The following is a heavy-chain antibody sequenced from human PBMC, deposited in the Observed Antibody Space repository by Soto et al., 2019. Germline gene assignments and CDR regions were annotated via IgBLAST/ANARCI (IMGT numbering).Heavy chain of an antibody. J-gene: IGHJ4*02. CDR1: GGSISSGGYY. D-gene: IGHD1-20*01. V-gene: IGHV4-31*03. CDR2: IYYSGST. Sequence: QVQLQESGPGLVKPSQTLSLTCTVSGGSISSGGYYWSWILQHPGKGLEWIGYIYYSGSTYYNPSLNSRVTTSVDTSKNPFSLKLSSVTAADTAVYYCARVRADNSPKRNHNFDYWGQGTLVTVSS. CDR3: ARVRADNSPKRNHNFDY.